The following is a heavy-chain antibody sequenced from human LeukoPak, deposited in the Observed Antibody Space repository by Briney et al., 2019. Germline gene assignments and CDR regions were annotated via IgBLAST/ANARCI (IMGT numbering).Heavy chain of an antibody. J-gene: IGHJ6*02. CDR3: ARDNVLRSRGYYGMDV. Sequence: GGSLRLSCAASGFTVSSNYMSWVRQAPGKGLEWVSVIYSGGSTYYADSVKGRFTISRDNSKNTLYLQMNSLRAEDTAVYYCARDNVLRSRGYYGMDVWGQGTTVTVSS. V-gene: IGHV3-66*01. CDR2: IYSGGST. D-gene: IGHD3-3*01. CDR1: GFTVSSNY.